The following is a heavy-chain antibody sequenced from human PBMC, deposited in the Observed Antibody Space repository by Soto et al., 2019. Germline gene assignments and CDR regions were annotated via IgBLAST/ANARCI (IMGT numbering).Heavy chain of an antibody. CDR1: GFTFSSYG. D-gene: IGHD3-16*01. CDR2: ISYDGSNK. V-gene: IGHV3-30*18. CDR3: AKDLWPEDRSDAFDI. Sequence: GGSLRLSCAASGFTFSSYGMHWVRQAPGKGLEWVAVISYDGSNKYYADSVKGRFTISRDNSKNTLYLQMNSLRAEDTAVYYCAKDLWPEDRSDAFDIWGQGTMVTVSS. J-gene: IGHJ3*02.